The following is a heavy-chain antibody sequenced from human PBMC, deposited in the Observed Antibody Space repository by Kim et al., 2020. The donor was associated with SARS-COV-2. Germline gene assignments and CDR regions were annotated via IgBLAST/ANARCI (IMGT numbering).Heavy chain of an antibody. CDR2: ISGGSGGT. V-gene: IGHV3-23*01. D-gene: IGHD3-10*01. CDR1: GFTFSSYG. Sequence: GGSLRLSCVASGFTFSSYGMSWVRQAPGKGLEWVSSISGGSGGTYYPDSVKGRFTISRDNSTTTLFLQMNSLRAEDTAIYYCGKDETYGSGSFSPFDY. J-gene: IGHJ4*01. CDR3: GKDETYGSGSFSPFDY.